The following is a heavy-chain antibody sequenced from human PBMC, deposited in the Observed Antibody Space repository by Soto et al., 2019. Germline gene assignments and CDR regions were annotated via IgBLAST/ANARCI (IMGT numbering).Heavy chain of an antibody. J-gene: IGHJ4*02. D-gene: IGHD2-15*01. CDR3: ARGRSYCSGGSCRRTCFDY. CDR2: INHSGST. V-gene: IGHV4-34*01. CDR1: GGSFSGYY. Sequence: SETLSLTCAVYGGSFSGYYWSGIRQPPGKGLEWIGEINHSGSTNYNPSLKSRVTISVDTSKNQFSLKLSSVTAADTAVYYCARGRSYCSGGSCRRTCFDYWGQGTLVTVSS.